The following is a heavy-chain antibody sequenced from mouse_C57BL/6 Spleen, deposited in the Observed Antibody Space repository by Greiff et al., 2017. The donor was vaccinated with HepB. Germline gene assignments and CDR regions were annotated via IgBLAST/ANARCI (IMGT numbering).Heavy chain of an antibody. J-gene: IGHJ1*03. D-gene: IGHD2-4*01. CDR3: ARDDYDGDWYFDV. CDR2: IHPNSGST. V-gene: IGHV1-64*01. CDR1: GYTFTSYW. Sequence: QVQLQQPGAELVKPGASVKLSCKASGYTFTSYWMHWVKQRPGQGLEWIGMIHPNSGSTNYNEKFKGKATLTVDKSSSTAYMQLSSLTSEDSAVYYCARDDYDGDWYFDVWGTGTTVTVSS.